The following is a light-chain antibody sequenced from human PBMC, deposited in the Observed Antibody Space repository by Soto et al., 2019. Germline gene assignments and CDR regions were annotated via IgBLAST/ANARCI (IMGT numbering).Light chain of an antibody. V-gene: IGKV3-15*01. J-gene: IGKJ1*01. CDR3: QQYYLWPWT. CDR2: GAS. CDR1: QSVNSN. Sequence: EIVMTQSPATLSVSPGERATLSCRASQSVNSNLAWYQQRPGQAPRLLINGASTRAPGIPAGFSGSGSGTEFTLTISSLQSEDFAVYYCQQYYLWPWTFGQGTRVQIK.